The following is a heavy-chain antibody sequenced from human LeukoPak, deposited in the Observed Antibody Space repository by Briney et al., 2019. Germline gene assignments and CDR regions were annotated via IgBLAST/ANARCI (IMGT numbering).Heavy chain of an antibody. CDR1: GYTFTTSW. CDR2: IYPGDSDT. D-gene: IGHD2-21*02. CDR3: ARPHTLDCTTKYYFDY. V-gene: IGHV5-51*01. J-gene: IGHJ4*02. Sequence: GESLKISCKVSGYTFTTSWIGWVRQMPGKGLEWMGIIYPGDSDTKYSPSLQGQVTISADKSIDTTYLQWSSLKASDSAMYYCARPHTLDCTTKYYFDYWGQGTLVTVSS.